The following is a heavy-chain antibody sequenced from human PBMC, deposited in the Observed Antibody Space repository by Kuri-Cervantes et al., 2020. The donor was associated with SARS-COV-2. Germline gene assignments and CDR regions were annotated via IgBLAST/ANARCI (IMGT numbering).Heavy chain of an antibody. J-gene: IGHJ6*02. CDR2: ISAYNGYT. D-gene: IGHD2-2*02. V-gene: IGHV1-18*01. Sequence: ASVKVSCKSSGYTFTNYAISWVRQAPGQGLEWMGWISAYNGYTNYAQKFQGRVTMTTDTSTNTAYMELRSLRSYDTAVYYCAGEDLGYCSSTSCYSKDSYYGMDVWGQGTTVTVSS. CDR1: GYTFTNYA. CDR3: AGEDLGYCSSTSCYSKDSYYGMDV.